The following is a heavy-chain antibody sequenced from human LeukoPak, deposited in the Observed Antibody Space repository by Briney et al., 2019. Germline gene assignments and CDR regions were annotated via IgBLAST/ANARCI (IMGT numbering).Heavy chain of an antibody. CDR3: ARGHHYYDSSAYYY. D-gene: IGHD3-22*01. Sequence: GGSLRLSCAASGFTFISHWMHWVRQAPGKGLVWVSRINSDGSTTSYAASVKGRFTISRDTAKNTLYLQMNSLRAEDTAVYYCARGHHYYDSSAYYYWGQGTLVTVSS. CDR2: INSDGSTT. CDR1: GFTFISHW. J-gene: IGHJ4*02. V-gene: IGHV3-74*01.